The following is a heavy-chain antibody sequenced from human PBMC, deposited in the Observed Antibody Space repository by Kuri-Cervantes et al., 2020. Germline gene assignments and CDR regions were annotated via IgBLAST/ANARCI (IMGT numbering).Heavy chain of an antibody. Sequence: SVKVSCKASGGTFSSYAISWVRQAPGQGLEWMGGIIPIFGTANYAQKFQGRVTITADESTSTAYMELSSLRPEDTAVYYCARFSDDYDILTVDYWGQGTLVTVSS. J-gene: IGHJ4*02. V-gene: IGHV1-69*13. CDR1: GGTFSSYA. CDR2: IIPIFGTA. CDR3: ARFSDDYDILTVDY. D-gene: IGHD3-9*01.